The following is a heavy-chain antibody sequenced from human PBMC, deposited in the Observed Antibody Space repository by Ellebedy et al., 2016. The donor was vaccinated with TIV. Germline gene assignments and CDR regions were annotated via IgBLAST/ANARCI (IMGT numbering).Heavy chain of an antibody. V-gene: IGHV1-2*02. CDR2: INPNSGGP. CDR1: GYSFSGYY. J-gene: IGHJ6*02. D-gene: IGHD2-2*02. Sequence: ASVKVSCXASGYSFSGYYMHWVRQAPGQGLQWMGWINPNSGGPNYAQKFQGRVTMTRDTSITTAYMELTRLTSDDTAVYYCARAIPYYGMDVWGQGTTVTVSS. CDR3: ARAIPYYGMDV.